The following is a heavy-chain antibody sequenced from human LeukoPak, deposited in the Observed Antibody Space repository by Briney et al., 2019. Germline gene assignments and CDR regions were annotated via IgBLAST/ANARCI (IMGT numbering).Heavy chain of an antibody. D-gene: IGHD3-22*01. V-gene: IGHV1-2*06. CDR2: INPNSGGT. CDR3: ARDFERFDSSGYYSHFDY. Sequence: XSVKVSCKASGYTFTGYYMHWVRQAPGQGLEWMGRINPNSGGTNYAQKFQGRVTMTRDTSISTAYMELSRLRSDDTAVYYCARDFERFDSSGYYSHFDYWGQGTLVTVSS. J-gene: IGHJ4*02. CDR1: GYTFTGYY.